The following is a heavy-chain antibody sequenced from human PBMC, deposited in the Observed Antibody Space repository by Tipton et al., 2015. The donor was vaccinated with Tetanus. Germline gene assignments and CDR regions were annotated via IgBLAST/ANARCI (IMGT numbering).Heavy chain of an antibody. CDR1: GFTFSSYW. Sequence: SLRLSCAASGFTFSSYWMSWVRQAPGKGLEWVANIKQDGSEKYYVDSVKGRFTISRDNAKNSLYLQMNSLRAEDTAVYYCARVEDTAMVTTTFDYWGQGTLVTVSS. D-gene: IGHD5-18*01. J-gene: IGHJ4*02. CDR2: IKQDGSEK. V-gene: IGHV3-7*04. CDR3: ARVEDTAMVTTTFDY.